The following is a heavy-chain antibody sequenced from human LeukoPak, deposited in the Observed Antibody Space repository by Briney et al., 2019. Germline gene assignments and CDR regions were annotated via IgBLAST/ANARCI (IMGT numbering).Heavy chain of an antibody. V-gene: IGHV3-30*02. CDR1: GYTFTGYY. J-gene: IGHJ4*02. Sequence: SCKASGYTFTGYYMHWVRQAPGKGLEWVAFIRFDGSNKHYADSVKGRFTISRDNSEDTLYLQMNSLRAEDTAVYYCVRDPSGSGFAFDSWGQGALVTVSS. CDR3: VRDPSGSGFAFDS. D-gene: IGHD1-1*01. CDR2: IRFDGSNK.